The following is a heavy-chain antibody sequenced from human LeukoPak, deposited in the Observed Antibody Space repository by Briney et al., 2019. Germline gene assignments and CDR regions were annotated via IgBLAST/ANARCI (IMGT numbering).Heavy chain of an antibody. CDR3: ARGPSTWYSSGWSSSDY. V-gene: IGHV3-30-3*01. CDR2: ISYDGSNK. Sequence: QPGRSLRLSCAASGFIFSSYAMHWVRQAPGKGLEWAAVISYDGSNKYYADSVEGRFTISRDNSKNTLYLQMNSLRAEDTAVYYCARGPSTWYSSGWSSSDYWGQGTLVTVSS. J-gene: IGHJ4*02. D-gene: IGHD6-19*01. CDR1: GFIFSSYA.